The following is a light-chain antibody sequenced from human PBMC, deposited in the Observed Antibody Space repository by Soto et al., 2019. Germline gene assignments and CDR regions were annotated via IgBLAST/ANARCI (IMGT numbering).Light chain of an antibody. CDR3: SSYTSSSSYV. V-gene: IGLV2-14*01. Sequence: QSALTQPAAVSGSPGQSIAISCTGTSSDVGTYNSVSWYQQYPGKAPKLMIHDVSNRPSGVSDRFSGSKSGNTASLTIPGLQSEDEADYYCSSYTSSSSYVFGSGTKLTVL. J-gene: IGLJ1*01. CDR2: DVS. CDR1: SSDVGTYNS.